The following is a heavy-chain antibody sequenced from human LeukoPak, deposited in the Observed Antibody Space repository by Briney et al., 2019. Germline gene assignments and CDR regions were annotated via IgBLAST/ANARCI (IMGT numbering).Heavy chain of an antibody. D-gene: IGHD6-19*01. Sequence: PSETLSLTCTVSGGSISSSRYYWGWIRQPPGKGLQWIGTIYYRGSTYYNPSLKSRVTISVDTSKNQFSLKLSSVTAADTAVYYCARGERYSSGWYGEYYFDYWGQGTLVTVSS. CDR1: GGSISSSRYY. J-gene: IGHJ4*02. CDR3: ARGERYSSGWYGEYYFDY. V-gene: IGHV4-39*01. CDR2: IYYRGST.